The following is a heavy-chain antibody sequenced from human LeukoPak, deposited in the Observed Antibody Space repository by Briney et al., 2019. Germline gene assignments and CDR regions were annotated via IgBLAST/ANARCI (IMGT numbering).Heavy chain of an antibody. CDR2: VNTKTGNP. V-gene: IGHV7-4-1*02. CDR1: GYSLTSYA. Sequence: ASVKVSCKASGYSLTSYALNWVRQAPGQGLERMGWVNTKTGNPTYAQGFTGRFVFSLDTSINTAYLQISSLKAEDTAVYYCARYSGYIYWGQGTLVTVSS. D-gene: IGHD5-12*01. CDR3: ARYSGYIY. J-gene: IGHJ4*02.